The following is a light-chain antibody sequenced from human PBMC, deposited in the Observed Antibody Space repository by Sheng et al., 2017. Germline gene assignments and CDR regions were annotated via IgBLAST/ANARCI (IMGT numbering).Light chain of an antibody. CDR1: QSVTSPY. J-gene: IGKJ2*03. CDR3: QQYNNWPPYS. V-gene: IGKV3-15*01. CDR2: DVS. Sequence: EIVLTQSPGTLSLSPGERATLSCRASQSVTSPYLTWYQQKPGQAPRLLIYDVSIRATGIPDRFSGSGSGTEFTLTITSLQSEDSAVYYCQQYNNWPPYSFGQGTKLEIK.